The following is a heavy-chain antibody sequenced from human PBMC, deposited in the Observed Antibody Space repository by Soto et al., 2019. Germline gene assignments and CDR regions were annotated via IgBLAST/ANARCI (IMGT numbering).Heavy chain of an antibody. CDR2: IYYSGST. V-gene: IGHV4-39*01. CDR1: GVSISSSSYY. Sequence: SETLSLTCTVSGVSISSSSYYWVWIRQPPGKGLEWIGSIYYSGSTYYNPSLKSRVTISVDTSKNQFSLKLSSVTAADTAVYYCARHGHYDFWSGYLPYYMDVWGKGTTVTVSS. D-gene: IGHD3-3*01. CDR3: ARHGHYDFWSGYLPYYMDV. J-gene: IGHJ6*03.